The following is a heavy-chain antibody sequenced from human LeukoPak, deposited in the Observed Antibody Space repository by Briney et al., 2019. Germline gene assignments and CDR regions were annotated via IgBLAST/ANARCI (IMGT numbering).Heavy chain of an antibody. V-gene: IGHV4-34*01. CDR1: GGSLSGYY. J-gene: IGHJ4*02. CDR3: ARGSGWLLPPDY. D-gene: IGHD3-22*01. CDR2: INHSGST. Sequence: SETLSLTCAVYGGSLSGYYWSWIRQPPGKGLEWIGEINHSGSTNYNPSLKSRVTISVDTSKNQFSLKLSSVTAADTAVYYCARGSGWLLPPDYWGQGTLVTVSS.